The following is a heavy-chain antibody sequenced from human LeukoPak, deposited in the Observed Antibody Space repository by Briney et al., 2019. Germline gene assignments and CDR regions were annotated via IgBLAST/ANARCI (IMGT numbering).Heavy chain of an antibody. D-gene: IGHD1-26*01. CDR2: ISGSGGTT. J-gene: IGHJ4*02. V-gene: IGHV3-23*01. Sequence: GGSLRLSCVASGFTFSSYAMSWVRQAPGKGLEWVSAISGSGGTTYYADSVEGRFTISRDNSKNTLYLQMNSLRAEDTAVYYCAKGGKWDVTPFDYWGQGTLVTVSS. CDR1: GFTFSSYA. CDR3: AKGGKWDVTPFDY.